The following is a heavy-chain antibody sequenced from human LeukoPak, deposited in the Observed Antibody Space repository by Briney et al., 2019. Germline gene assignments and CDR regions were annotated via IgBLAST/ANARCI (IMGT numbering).Heavy chain of an antibody. J-gene: IGHJ4*02. Sequence: GASVKVSCKASGYTFTGYYMHWVRQAPGQGLEWMGRINPNSGGANYAQKFQGRVTMTRDTSISTAYMELSRLRSDDTAVYYCAREIATMIVVVIGAGFDYWGQGTLVTVSS. D-gene: IGHD3-22*01. CDR2: INPNSGGA. V-gene: IGHV1-2*06. CDR3: AREIATMIVVVIGAGFDY. CDR1: GYTFTGYY.